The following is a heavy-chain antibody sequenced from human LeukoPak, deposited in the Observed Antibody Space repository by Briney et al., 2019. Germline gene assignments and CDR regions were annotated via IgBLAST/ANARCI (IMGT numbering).Heavy chain of an antibody. J-gene: IGHJ4*02. CDR1: GYSISSSNW. D-gene: IGHD3-22*01. Sequence: PSETLSLTCAVSGYSISSSNWWGWIRQPPGKGLEWIGYIYYSGSTYYNPSLKSRVTISVDTSKNQFSLKLSSVTAADTAVYYCARASGYYDSSGYLLGGVDYWGQGTLVTVSS. CDR2: IYYSGST. CDR3: ARASGYYDSSGYLLGGVDY. V-gene: IGHV4-28*03.